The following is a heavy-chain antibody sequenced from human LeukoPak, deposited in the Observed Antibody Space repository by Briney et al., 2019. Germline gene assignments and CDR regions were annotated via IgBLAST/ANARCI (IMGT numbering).Heavy chain of an antibody. D-gene: IGHD1-1*01. V-gene: IGHV1-8*01. J-gene: IGHJ4*02. Sequence: ASVKVSCKASGYIFTSYDINWVRQATGQGLEWMGWMNPNSGNTGYAQKFQGRVTMTRNTSTSTAYMELSSLRSEDTAVYYCAAGTTGTTLADYWGQGTLVTVSS. CDR2: MNPNSGNT. CDR3: AAGTTGTTLADY. CDR1: GYIFTSYD.